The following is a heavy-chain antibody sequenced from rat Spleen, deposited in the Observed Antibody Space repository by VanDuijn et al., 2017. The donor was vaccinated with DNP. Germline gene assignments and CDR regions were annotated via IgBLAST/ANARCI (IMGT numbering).Heavy chain of an antibody. V-gene: IGHV2S8*01. CDR1: GFSLTSYG. CDR2: ISSGGST. CDR3: TRGGNTVVTGYFDF. D-gene: IGHD1-1*01. Sequence: QVQLKESGPGLVQPSQTLSLTCTVSGFSLTSYGVSWVRQPPGKGLEWIAAISSGGSTYYNSALRSRLSISRDTSKSQVFLKMNSLQTEDTAIYFCTRGGNTVVTGYFDFWGPGTMVTVSS. J-gene: IGHJ1*01.